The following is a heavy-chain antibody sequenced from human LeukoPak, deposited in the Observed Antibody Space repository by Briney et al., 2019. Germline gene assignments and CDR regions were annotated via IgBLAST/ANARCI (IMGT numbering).Heavy chain of an antibody. V-gene: IGHV3-48*04. CDR1: GFTFSSYG. Sequence: GGSLRLSCGASGFTFSSYGMHWVRQAPGKGLEWVSYISSSGSTIYYADSVKGRFTISRDNAKNSLYLQMNSLRAEDTAVYYCARAIRITMIGNWGQGTLVTVSS. D-gene: IGHD3-22*01. J-gene: IGHJ4*02. CDR2: ISSSGSTI. CDR3: ARAIRITMIGN.